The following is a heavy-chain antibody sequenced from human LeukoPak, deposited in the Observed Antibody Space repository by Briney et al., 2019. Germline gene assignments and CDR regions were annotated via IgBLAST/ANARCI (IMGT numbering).Heavy chain of an antibody. V-gene: IGHV1-8*01. D-gene: IGHD4-17*01. Sequence: GASVKVSCKASGYTFTNYDINWVRQATGQGLKWMGWMNPNSGNTGYAQKFQGRVTMTRNTSISTAYMELSSLRSEDTAVYYCARQWGTVTTAYYYGLDVWGQGTTVTVPS. CDR3: ARQWGTVTTAYYYGLDV. CDR1: GYTFTNYD. CDR2: MNPNSGNT. J-gene: IGHJ6*02.